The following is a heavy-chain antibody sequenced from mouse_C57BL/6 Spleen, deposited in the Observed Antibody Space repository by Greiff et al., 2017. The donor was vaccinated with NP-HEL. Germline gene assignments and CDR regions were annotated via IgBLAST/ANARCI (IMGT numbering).Heavy chain of an antibody. CDR1: GYSITSGYY. CDR2: ISYDGSN. Sequence: EVQLQESGPGLVKPSQSLSLTCSVTGYSITSGYYWNWIRQFPGNKLEWMGYISYDGSNNYNPSLKNRISITRDTSKNQFFLKLNSVTTEDTATYYCARDGVSYGSSLYYYAMDYWGQGTSVTVSS. D-gene: IGHD1-1*01. J-gene: IGHJ4*01. V-gene: IGHV3-6*01. CDR3: ARDGVSYGSSLYYYAMDY.